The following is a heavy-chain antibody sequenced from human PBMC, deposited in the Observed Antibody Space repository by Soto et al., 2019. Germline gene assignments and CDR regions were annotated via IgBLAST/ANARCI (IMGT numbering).Heavy chain of an antibody. J-gene: IGHJ5*02. D-gene: IGHD3-3*01. V-gene: IGHV3-23*01. CDR1: GFTFSSYA. CDR2: ISGDGGTT. Sequence: EVQLLKSGGGLAQPGGSLRLSCAASGFTFSSYAMTWVRQAPGKGLEWVSVISGDGGTTFYADSVKGRFTISRDNPKNTVYMKMSSLRSEDTAVYYWGREGSPYGFWSGEGNWSDPWGQGTLVTVSS. CDR3: GREGSPYGFWSGEGNWSDP.